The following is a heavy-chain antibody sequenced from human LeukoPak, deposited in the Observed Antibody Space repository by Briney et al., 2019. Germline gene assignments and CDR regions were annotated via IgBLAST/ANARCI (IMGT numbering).Heavy chain of an antibody. J-gene: IGHJ4*02. V-gene: IGHV3-74*01. D-gene: IGHD3-22*01. CDR3: ARGAGYYYFDY. Sequence: GGSLRLSCAASGFTFSRYWMHWVRQAPGKGLVWVSRINGDGSTTSYADSVKGGFTISRDNAKNTLYLQMSSLRAEDTAVYYCARGAGYYYFDYWGQGTLVTVSS. CDR2: INGDGSTT. CDR1: GFTFSRYW.